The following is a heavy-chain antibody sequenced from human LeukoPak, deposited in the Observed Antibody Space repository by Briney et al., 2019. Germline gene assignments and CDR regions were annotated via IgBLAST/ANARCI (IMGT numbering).Heavy chain of an antibody. D-gene: IGHD2-2*01. CDR2: ISSSSSYI. CDR3: AKIGYCSSASCLGDTFEI. J-gene: IGHJ3*02. Sequence: PGGSLRLSCAASGFTFSSYSMNWVRQAPGKGLEWVSSISSSSSYIYYADSVKGRFTISRDNAKNSLYLQMNSLRAEDTAVYYCAKIGYCSSASCLGDTFEIWGQGTMVTVSS. CDR1: GFTFSSYS. V-gene: IGHV3-21*01.